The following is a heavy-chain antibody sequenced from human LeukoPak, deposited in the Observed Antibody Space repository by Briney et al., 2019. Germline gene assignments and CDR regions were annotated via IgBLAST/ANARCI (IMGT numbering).Heavy chain of an antibody. CDR3: AKSRNYYDSSGYPY. CDR2: ISGSGGST. Sequence: QTGGSLRLSXAASGFTFSSYAMSWVRQAPGKGLEWVSAISGSGGSTYYADSVKGRFTISRDNSKKTLYLQMNSLRAEDTAVYYCAKSRNYYDSSGYPYWGQGTLVTVSS. V-gene: IGHV3-23*01. J-gene: IGHJ4*02. D-gene: IGHD3-22*01. CDR1: GFTFSSYA.